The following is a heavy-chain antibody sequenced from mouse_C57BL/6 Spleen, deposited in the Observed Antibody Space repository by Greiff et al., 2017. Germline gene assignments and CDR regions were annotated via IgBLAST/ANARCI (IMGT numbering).Heavy chain of an antibody. CDR1: GYNFTSYW. J-gene: IGHJ2*01. CDR2: IDPSDSYT. Sequence: QVQLQQPGAELVMPGASVKLSCKASGYNFTSYWMHWVKQRPGQGLEWIGEIDPSDSYTKYNQKFKGKSTLTVDKSSSTAYMQLSSLTSEDSAVYYCARGDYYGNYFDYWCQGTTLTVSS. D-gene: IGHD1-1*01. V-gene: IGHV1-69*01. CDR3: ARGDYYGNYFDY.